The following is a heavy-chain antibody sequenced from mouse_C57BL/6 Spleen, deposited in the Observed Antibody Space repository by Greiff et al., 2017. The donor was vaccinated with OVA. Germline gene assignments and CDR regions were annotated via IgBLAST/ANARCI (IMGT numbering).Heavy chain of an antibody. V-gene: IGHV1-55*01. Sequence: QVQLKQPGAELVKPGASVKMSCKASGYTFTSYWITWVKQRPGQGLEWIGDIYPGSGSTNYNEKFKSKATLTVDTSSSTAYMQLSSLTSEDSAVYYCAASTMVTTGGGYFDYWGQGTTLTVSS. CDR3: AASTMVTTGGGYFDY. CDR1: GYTFTSYW. CDR2: IYPGSGST. D-gene: IGHD2-2*01. J-gene: IGHJ2*01.